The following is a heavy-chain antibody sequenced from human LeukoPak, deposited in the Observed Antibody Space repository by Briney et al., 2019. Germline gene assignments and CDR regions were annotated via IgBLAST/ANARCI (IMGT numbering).Heavy chain of an antibody. CDR3: ARPYCSGGSCYSPPDY. Sequence: GGSLRLSCAASGLTLSRYWVHWVRQAPGKGLVWVSCVNTDGSSTTYADSVKGRFTISRDNAKNTVYLQMNSLRAEDTAVYYCARPYCSGGSCYSPPDYWGQGTLVTVSS. D-gene: IGHD2-15*01. CDR1: GLTLSRYW. V-gene: IGHV3-74*01. CDR2: VNTDGSST. J-gene: IGHJ4*02.